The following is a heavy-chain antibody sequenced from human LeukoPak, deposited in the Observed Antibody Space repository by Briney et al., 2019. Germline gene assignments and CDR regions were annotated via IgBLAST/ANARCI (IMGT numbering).Heavy chain of an antibody. V-gene: IGHV4-59*08. CDR1: GGSIGGYY. D-gene: IGHD1-26*01. CDR2: VYYSGST. Sequence: PSETLSLTCTVSGGSIGGYYWSWIRQPPGKGLEWIGYVYYSGSTNYNPSLKSRVTISVDTSKNQFSLKLNSVTAADTAVYYCARYGGSPSNYFDYWGQGTLVTVSS. CDR3: ARYGGSPSNYFDY. J-gene: IGHJ4*02.